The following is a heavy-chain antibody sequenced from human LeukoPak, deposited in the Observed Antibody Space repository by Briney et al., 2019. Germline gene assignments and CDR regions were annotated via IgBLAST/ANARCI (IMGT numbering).Heavy chain of an antibody. CDR1: GGSISSYY. D-gene: IGHD3-9*01. V-gene: IGHV4-4*07. CDR2: IYTSGST. J-gene: IGHJ4*02. Sequence: KPSETLSLTCTVSGGSISSYYCSWIRQPAGKGLERIGRIYTSGSTNYNPSLKSRVTISVDTSKNQFSLKLSSVTAADTAVYYCARLEERETYYDILTGLYFHYYFDYSGQGTLVTVSS. CDR3: ARLEERETYYDILTGLYFHYYFDY.